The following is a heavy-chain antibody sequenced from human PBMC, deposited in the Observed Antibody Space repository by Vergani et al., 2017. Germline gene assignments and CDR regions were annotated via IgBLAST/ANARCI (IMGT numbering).Heavy chain of an antibody. CDR1: GYSFTSYW. Sequence: EVQLVQSGAAVKKPGESLKISCKGSGYSFTSYWIGWVRQMPGKGLEWMGIIYPGDSDTRYSPSFQGQVTISADKSISTAYLQWSSLRAEDTAVYYCARDGGLRFLEWLYDYWGQGTLVTVSS. CDR3: ARDGGLRFLEWLYDY. CDR2: IYPGDSDT. D-gene: IGHD3-3*01. V-gene: IGHV5-51*01. J-gene: IGHJ4*02.